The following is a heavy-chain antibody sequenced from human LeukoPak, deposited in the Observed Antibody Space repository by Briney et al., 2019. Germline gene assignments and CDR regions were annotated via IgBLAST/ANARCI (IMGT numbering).Heavy chain of an antibody. CDR3: ARGYSSSRNWFDP. CDR1: GFTFNTYS. CDR2: IYSGGST. J-gene: IGHJ5*02. Sequence: PGGSLRLSCAASGFTFNTYSMNWVRQAPGKGLEWVSVIYSGGSTYYADSVKGRFTISRDNSKNTLYLQMNSLRAEDTAVYYCARGYSSSRNWFDPWGQGTLVTVSS. D-gene: IGHD6-13*01. V-gene: IGHV3-53*01.